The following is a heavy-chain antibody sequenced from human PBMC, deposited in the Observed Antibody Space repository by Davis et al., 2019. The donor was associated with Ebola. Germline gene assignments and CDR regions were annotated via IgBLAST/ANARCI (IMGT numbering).Heavy chain of an antibody. CDR3: AEIGGVNDY. J-gene: IGHJ4*02. CDR2: IIPILGIA. Sequence: SVKVSCKASGGTFSSYAISWVRQAPGQGLEWMGRIIPILGIANYAQKFQGRVTITADESTSTAYMELSSLRSEDTAVYYCAEIGGVNDYWGQGTLVTVSS. V-gene: IGHV1-69*04. CDR1: GGTFSSYA. D-gene: IGHD3-16*01.